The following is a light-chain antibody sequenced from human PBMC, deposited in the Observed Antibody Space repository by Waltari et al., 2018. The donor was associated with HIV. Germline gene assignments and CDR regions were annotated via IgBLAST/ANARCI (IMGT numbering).Light chain of an antibody. Sequence: DIVLTQSPATLSLSPGERATLSCRASQSVSSSLAWYQQKPGQAPRLLIYDASDRATGFPARFSGSGSGTDFTLTISSLEPEDFAVYYCQQRSNWPRTFGQGTKVEMK. CDR3: QQRSNWPRT. CDR1: QSVSSS. J-gene: IGKJ1*01. V-gene: IGKV3-11*01. CDR2: DAS.